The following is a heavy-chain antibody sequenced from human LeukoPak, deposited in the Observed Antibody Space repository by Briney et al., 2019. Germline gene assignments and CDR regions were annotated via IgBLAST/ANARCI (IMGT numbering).Heavy chain of an antibody. D-gene: IGHD5-24*01. CDR1: GGSISSYY. Sequence: NPSETLSLTCTVSGGSISSYYWSWIRQPAGKGLEWIGRIYTSGSTNYNPSLKSRVTISVDTSKNQFSLKLSSVTAADTALYYCARGSRDGYSNYWYFDLWGRGTLVTVSS. J-gene: IGHJ2*01. CDR3: ARGSRDGYSNYWYFDL. V-gene: IGHV4-4*07. CDR2: IYTSGST.